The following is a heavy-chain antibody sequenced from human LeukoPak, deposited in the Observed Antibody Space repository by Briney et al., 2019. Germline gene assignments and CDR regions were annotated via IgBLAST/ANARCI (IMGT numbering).Heavy chain of an antibody. V-gene: IGHV1-69*05. J-gene: IGHJ4*02. Sequence: ASVKVSCKASGGTFSSYAISWVRQAPGQGLEWMGGIIPIFGTANYAQKFQGRVTITTDESTSTAYMELSSLRSEDTAVYCCARAHYYDSSGYYKGGFYFDYWGQGTLVTVSS. CDR3: ARAHYYDSSGYYKGGFYFDY. D-gene: IGHD3-22*01. CDR2: IIPIFGTA. CDR1: GGTFSSYA.